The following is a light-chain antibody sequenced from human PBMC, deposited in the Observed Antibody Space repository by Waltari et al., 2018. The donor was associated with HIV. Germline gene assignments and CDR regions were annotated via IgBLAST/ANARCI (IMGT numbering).Light chain of an antibody. CDR3: AAWDDSLNAPV. CDR1: SSNIGSNT. J-gene: IGLJ3*02. CDR2: SNN. Sequence: QSVLTQPPSASGTPGQRVPISCSGSSSNIGSNTVNWYQQLPGPAPKLLIYSNNSRPPGVPDRLSGSKSATSASLAISGVQSEEEADYYCAAWDDSLNAPVFGGGTKLTVL. V-gene: IGLV1-44*01.